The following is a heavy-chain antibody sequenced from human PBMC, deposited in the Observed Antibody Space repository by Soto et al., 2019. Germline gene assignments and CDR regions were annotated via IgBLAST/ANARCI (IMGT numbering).Heavy chain of an antibody. J-gene: IGHJ5*01. D-gene: IGHD2-15*01. Sequence: KPSETLSLTCTVSGGSISSYNWSWIRQPAGKGLEWIGRIYTSGSTNYNPSLKSRVTMSVDTSKNQFSLKLSSVTAADTAVYYCARDGRRYCSGGSCDWFDPWGLGTLVTVSS. CDR1: GGSISSYN. V-gene: IGHV4-4*07. CDR2: IYTSGST. CDR3: ARDGRRYCSGGSCDWFDP.